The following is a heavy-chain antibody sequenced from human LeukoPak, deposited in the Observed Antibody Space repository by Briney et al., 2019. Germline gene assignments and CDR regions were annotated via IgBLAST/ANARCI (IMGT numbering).Heavy chain of an antibody. V-gene: IGHV3-23*01. CDR1: GFTFSSYA. J-gene: IGHJ3*02. CDR3: ASLYYYDSSGYYTPDNDAFDI. D-gene: IGHD3-22*01. Sequence: GGSLRLSCAASGFTFSSYAMSWVCQAPGKGLEWVSAISGSGGSTYYADSVKGRFTISRDNSKNTLYLQMNSLRAEDTAVYYCASLYYYDSSGYYTPDNDAFDIWGQGTMVTVSS. CDR2: ISGSGGST.